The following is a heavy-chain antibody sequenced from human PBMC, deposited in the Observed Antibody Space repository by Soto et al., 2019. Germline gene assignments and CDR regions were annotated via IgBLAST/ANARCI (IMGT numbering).Heavy chain of an antibody. D-gene: IGHD3-3*02. Sequence: SVKVSCKASGGTFSSYAISWVRQAPGQGLEWMGGIIPIFGTANYAQKFQGRVTITADESTSTAYMELSSLRSEDTAVYYCARFKHFWSGYPSYFDYWGQGTLVTVSS. V-gene: IGHV1-69*13. CDR3: ARFKHFWSGYPSYFDY. J-gene: IGHJ4*02. CDR1: GGTFSSYA. CDR2: IIPIFGTA.